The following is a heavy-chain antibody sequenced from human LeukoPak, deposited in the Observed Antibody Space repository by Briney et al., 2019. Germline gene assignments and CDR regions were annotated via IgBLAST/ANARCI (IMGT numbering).Heavy chain of an antibody. J-gene: IGHJ4*02. V-gene: IGHV3-7*01. CDR3: ARETGIVGAPPDY. CDR2: IKQDGSEK. CDR1: GFTFSSYW. D-gene: IGHD1-26*01. Sequence: GGSLRLSCAASGFTFSSYWMSWVRQAPGKGLEWVANIKQDGSEKYYVDSVKGRFTISRDNAKNSLYLQMNSVRAEDTAVYYCARETGIVGAPPDYWGQGTLVTVSS.